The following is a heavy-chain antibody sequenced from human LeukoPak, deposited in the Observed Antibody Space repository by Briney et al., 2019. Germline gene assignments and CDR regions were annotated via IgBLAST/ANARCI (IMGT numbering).Heavy chain of an antibody. Sequence: GGSLRLSCAASRFTFSTYAMSWVRQAPGKGLEWVSTISGSSGSTYYADSVKGRFTISRDNSKNTLYLQMNSLRAEDTAVYYCAKDRSGSYYLGSFAFDIWGQGTMVTVSS. CDR1: RFTFSTYA. D-gene: IGHD1-26*01. J-gene: IGHJ3*02. CDR2: ISGSSGST. V-gene: IGHV3-23*01. CDR3: AKDRSGSYYLGSFAFDI.